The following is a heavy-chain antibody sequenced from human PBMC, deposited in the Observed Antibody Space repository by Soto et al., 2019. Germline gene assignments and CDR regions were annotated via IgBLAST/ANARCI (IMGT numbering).Heavy chain of an antibody. Sequence: QVQLVQSGAEVKKPGSSVKVSCKASGGTFSSYAISWVRQAPGQGLEWMGGIIPIFGTANYEQKFQGRVTITADESTGTAYVEMSSLRSEDTAVYYCARVGYYYDSSGSDRSNVWGQGTLVTVSS. CDR3: ARVGYYYDSSGSDRSNV. V-gene: IGHV1-69*01. CDR2: IIPIFGTA. CDR1: GGTFSSYA. D-gene: IGHD3-22*01. J-gene: IGHJ4*02.